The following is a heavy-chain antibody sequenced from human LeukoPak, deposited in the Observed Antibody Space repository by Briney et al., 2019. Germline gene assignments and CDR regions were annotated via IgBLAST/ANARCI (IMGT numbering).Heavy chain of an antibody. CDR2: INPNSGGT. CDR1: GYTFTGYY. CDR3: ARDNGDYWFDY. Sequence: GASVKVSCKASGYTFTGYYMHWVRQAPGQGLAWMGWINPNSGGTNYAQKFQGRVTMTRDTSISTAYMELTRLRSDDTAVYYCARDNGDYWFDYWGQGTLVTVSS. J-gene: IGHJ4*02. V-gene: IGHV1-2*02. D-gene: IGHD4-17*01.